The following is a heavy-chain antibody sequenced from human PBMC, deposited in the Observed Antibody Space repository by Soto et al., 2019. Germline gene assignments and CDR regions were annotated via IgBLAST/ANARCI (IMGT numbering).Heavy chain of an antibody. CDR2: IYPGDSDT. CDR3: ARLNERVYGDNLYSYGMDV. D-gene: IGHD4-17*01. CDR1: GYSFTSYR. V-gene: IGHV5-51*01. J-gene: IGHJ6*02. Sequence: PGESLKISCKGSGYSFTSYRIGWVRQTPGKGLEWMGIIYPGDSDTRYSPSFQGQVTISADKSISTAYLQWSSLKASDTAMYYCARLNERVYGDNLYSYGMDVWGQGTTVTVFS.